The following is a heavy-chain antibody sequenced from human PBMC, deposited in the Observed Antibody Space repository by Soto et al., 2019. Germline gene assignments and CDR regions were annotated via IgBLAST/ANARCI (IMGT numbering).Heavy chain of an antibody. Sequence: EVQLVESGGDSVQPGGSLRLSCAASGFTFSTYWMHWVRQAPGEGLAWVSRIKGDGSSTSSADSVEGRFTISRDNAKNTVYLHMNSLRADDTAVYYCARGAFHNYYVDSWGQGTLVTVSS. V-gene: IGHV3-74*01. CDR1: GFTFSTYW. CDR2: IKGDGSST. CDR3: ARGAFHNYYVDS. D-gene: IGHD3-3*02. J-gene: IGHJ4*02.